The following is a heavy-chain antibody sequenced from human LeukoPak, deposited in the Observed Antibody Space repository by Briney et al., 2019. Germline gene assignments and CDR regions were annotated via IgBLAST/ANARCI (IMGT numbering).Heavy chain of an antibody. CDR1: GFTFSSYG. D-gene: IGHD4-11*01. CDR2: IWYDGSNK. Sequence: GGSLRLSRAASGFTFSSYGMHWVRQAPGKGLEWVAVIWYDGSNKYYADSVKGRFTISRDNSKNTLYLQMNSLRAEDTAVYYCARGNTNYSPIYWGQGTLVTVSS. V-gene: IGHV3-33*01. CDR3: ARGNTNYSPIY. J-gene: IGHJ4*02.